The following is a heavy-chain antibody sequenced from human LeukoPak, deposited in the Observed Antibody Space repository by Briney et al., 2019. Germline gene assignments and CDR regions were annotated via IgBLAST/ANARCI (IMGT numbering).Heavy chain of an antibody. CDR1: GFTFSDFY. J-gene: IGHJ4*02. CDR3: ATTARVGAH. V-gene: IGHV3-11*01. D-gene: IGHD1-1*01. Sequence: PGGSLRLSCAASGFTFSDFYMSWIRQAPGKGLGWISYISQSGSDINYADSVRGRFTVSRDNAKNSLYLQMNSLRAEDTAVYYCATTARVGAHWGQGTLVTVSS. CDR2: ISQSGSDI.